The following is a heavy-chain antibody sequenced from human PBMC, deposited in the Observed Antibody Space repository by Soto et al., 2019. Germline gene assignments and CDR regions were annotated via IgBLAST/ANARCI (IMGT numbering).Heavy chain of an antibody. Sequence: GGSLRLSCVASGFSFSSYGMHWVRQAPGKGLEWVAFLWYDGRNENYTDSVKGRFTISRDNSKNTRYLQMNSLRAYDTAVSYSSRATAKDGFASWDQGTLVTVSS. CDR2: LWYDGRNE. J-gene: IGHJ5*01. V-gene: IGHV3-33*01. CDR1: GFSFSSYG. D-gene: IGHD2-21*02. CDR3: SRATAKDGFAS.